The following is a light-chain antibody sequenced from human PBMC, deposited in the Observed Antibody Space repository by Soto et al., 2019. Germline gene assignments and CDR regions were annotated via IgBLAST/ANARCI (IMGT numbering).Light chain of an antibody. J-gene: IGLJ1*01. CDR2: DVS. CDR3: SSYTSSSTALYV. CDR1: SSDVGGYNY. Sequence: QSALTQPASVSGSPGQSITISCTGTSSDVGGYNYVSWYQQHPGKAPKLMIYDVSNRPSGVSNRFSGSKSGNTASLTISGLQAEDEADYYCSSYTSSSTALYVCGTGTKLTVL. V-gene: IGLV2-14*01.